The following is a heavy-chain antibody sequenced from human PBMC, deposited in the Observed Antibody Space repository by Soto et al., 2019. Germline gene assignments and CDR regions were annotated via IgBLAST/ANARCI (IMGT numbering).Heavy chain of an antibody. CDR1: GYTFTSYG. CDR2: ISAYNGNT. D-gene: IGHD6-6*01. CDR3: ARAEYSSSGLLIDY. J-gene: IGHJ4*02. V-gene: IGHV1-18*01. Sequence: ASVKVSCKASGYTFTSYGISWVRQAPGQGLEWMGWISAYNGNTNYAQKLQGRVTMTTDTSTSTAYMELRSLRSDDKAVYYCARAEYSSSGLLIDYWGQGTLVTVSS.